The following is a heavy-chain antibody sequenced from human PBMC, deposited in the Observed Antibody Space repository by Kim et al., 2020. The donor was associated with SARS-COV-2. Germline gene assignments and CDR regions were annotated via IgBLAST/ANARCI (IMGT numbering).Heavy chain of an antibody. CDR3: VRSLASSNDF. J-gene: IGHJ4*02. V-gene: IGHV3-73*01. Sequence: GGSLRLSCAASGFTFSASTMHWVRQASGRGLEWVARIRSRANSLSTAYAASVKGRFTVFSDDSKNTAFLQMTSLKIEDTAVYYCVRSLASSNDFWGQGIL. CDR1: GFTFSAST. D-gene: IGHD3-10*01. CDR2: IRSRANSLST.